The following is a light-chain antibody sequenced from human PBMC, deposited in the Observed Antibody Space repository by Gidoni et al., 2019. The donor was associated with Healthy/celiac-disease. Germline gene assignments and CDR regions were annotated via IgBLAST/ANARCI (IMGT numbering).Light chain of an antibody. V-gene: IGKV1D-12*01. Sequence: DIQMTQSPSSVSASVGDSVTITCRASQCISSWLAWYQQKPGKAPKLLIDAASSFQSGVPSRFSGSGSGTDFSLTISSLLLEDFATYYFQQANSFPITFGQGTRLEIK. J-gene: IGKJ5*01. CDR3: QQANSFPIT. CDR2: AAS. CDR1: QCISSW.